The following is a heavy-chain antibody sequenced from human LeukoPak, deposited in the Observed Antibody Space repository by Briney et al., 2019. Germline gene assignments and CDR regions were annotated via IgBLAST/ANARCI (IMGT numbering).Heavy chain of an antibody. D-gene: IGHD3-3*01. J-gene: IGHJ5*02. CDR1: GGSISSGGYY. CDR2: IYYSGIT. CDR3: ARLLGWSGPINWFDP. Sequence: SETLSLTCTVSGGSISSGGYYWSWIRQHPGKGLEWIGYIYYSGITNYNPSLKSRVTISVGTSKNHFSLKLTSVTAADTAVYYCARLLGWSGPINWFDPWGRGTLVTVSS. V-gene: IGHV4-61*03.